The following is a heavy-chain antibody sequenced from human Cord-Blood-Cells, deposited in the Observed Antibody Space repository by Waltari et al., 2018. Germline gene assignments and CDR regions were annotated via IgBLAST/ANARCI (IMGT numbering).Heavy chain of an antibody. CDR3: ARNGGITFGGVIVSPTQDPFFDY. CDR1: GYTFTSYR. D-gene: IGHD3-16*02. V-gene: IGHV1-18*01. Sequence: QVQLVQSGAEVKKPGASVKVSCKASGYTFTSYRISWLRQPPGQGLEWMGWISAYNANTHYAQKLQGRVTMTTDTSTSTAYMELRSLRSDDTAVYYCARNGGITFGGVIVSPTQDPFFDYWGQGTLVTVSS. CDR2: ISAYNANT. J-gene: IGHJ4*02.